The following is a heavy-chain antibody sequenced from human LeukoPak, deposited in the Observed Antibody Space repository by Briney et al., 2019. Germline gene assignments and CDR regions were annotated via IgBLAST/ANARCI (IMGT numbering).Heavy chain of an antibody. Sequence: KPSETLSLTCTVSGRSKSRYYGSWIRQPPGKGLEWIGYIYYSGSTNYNPSLKSRVTISVDTSKNQFSLKLSSVTAADTAVYYCARGVDSSDAFDIWGQGTMVTVSS. V-gene: IGHV4-59*01. D-gene: IGHD3-22*01. CDR3: ARGVDSSDAFDI. CDR1: GRSKSRYY. CDR2: IYYSGST. J-gene: IGHJ3*02.